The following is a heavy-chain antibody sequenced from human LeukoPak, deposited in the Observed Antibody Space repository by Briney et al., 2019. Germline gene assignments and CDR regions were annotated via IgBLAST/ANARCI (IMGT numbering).Heavy chain of an antibody. CDR3: AKDSHWILFDD. D-gene: IGHD2-2*03. Sequence: GRSLRLSCSASGFTFTTYGMNWVRQAPGKGLEWVSGIGGSGIRTYYADSVKGRFTISRDNSKNTLYLQMNSLKDEDTAVYYCAKDSHWILFDDWGQGTLVTVSS. CDR2: IGGSGIRT. CDR1: GFTFTTYG. V-gene: IGHV3-23*01. J-gene: IGHJ4*02.